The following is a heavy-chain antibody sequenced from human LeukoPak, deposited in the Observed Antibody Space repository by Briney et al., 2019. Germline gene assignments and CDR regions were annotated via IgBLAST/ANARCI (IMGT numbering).Heavy chain of an antibody. CDR1: GYTFTSYD. J-gene: IGHJ4*02. D-gene: IGHD2-8*01. CDR2: MNPNSGNT. CDR3: ARSRTPVYGVHY. Sequence: GASVTVSFKASGYTFTSYDINWVRQATGQGLEWMGWMNPNSGNTGYAQKFQGRVTMTRNTSISTAYMELSSLRSEDTAVHYCARSRTPVYGVHYWGQGTLVTVSS. V-gene: IGHV1-8*01.